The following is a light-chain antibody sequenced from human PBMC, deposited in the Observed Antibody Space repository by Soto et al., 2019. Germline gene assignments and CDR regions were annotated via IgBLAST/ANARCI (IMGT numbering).Light chain of an antibody. V-gene: IGLV2-14*01. CDR3: SSYTSATTYV. J-gene: IGLJ1*01. CDR2: DVN. CDR1: SSDVGAYNY. Sequence: HSALTKPASVNGAPGQSITISCTGTSSDVGAYNYDSWYQQHPGKVPKLIIYDVNNRPSGVSNRFSGSKSGNTASLTISGLQTEDEADYYCSSYTSATTYVFGTGTKVTVL.